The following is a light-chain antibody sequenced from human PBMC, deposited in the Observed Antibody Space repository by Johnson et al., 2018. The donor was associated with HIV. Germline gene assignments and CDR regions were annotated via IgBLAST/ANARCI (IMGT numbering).Light chain of an antibody. CDR3: GTWDSSLSVYV. Sequence: QSVLTQPPSVSAAPGQKVTISCSGSTFNIGNNYVSWYHHLPGAAPKLLIYENNKRPSGIPDRFSGSKSGTSATLGITGLQTGDEADYYCGTWDSSLSVYVFGTGTKVTAL. CDR2: ENN. CDR1: TFNIGNNY. J-gene: IGLJ1*01. V-gene: IGLV1-51*02.